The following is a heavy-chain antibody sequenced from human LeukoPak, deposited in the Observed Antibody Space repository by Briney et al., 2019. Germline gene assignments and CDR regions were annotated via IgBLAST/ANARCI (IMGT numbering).Heavy chain of an antibody. D-gene: IGHD3-10*01. V-gene: IGHV1-46*01. CDR1: AYTFTSYY. J-gene: IGHJ4*02. Sequence: ASVKVSCKASAYTFTSYYMHWVRQAPGQGLEWMGVINPFGGTTSYAQKFQGKVTVTRDTSTTTVYMELSSLRFEDTAVYYCARDRAASGNYYTFFDYWGQGSLVTVSS. CDR2: INPFGGTT. CDR3: ARDRAASGNYYTFFDY.